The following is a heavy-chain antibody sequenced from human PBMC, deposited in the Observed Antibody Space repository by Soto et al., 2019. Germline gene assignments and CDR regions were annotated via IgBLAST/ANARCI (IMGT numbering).Heavy chain of an antibody. Sequence: ASVKVSCKASGGTFSSYAISWVRQAPGQGLEWMGWINPNSGGTNYAQKFQGWVTMTRDTSISTAYMELSRLRSDDTAVYYCARARPSYGSGSYSDLDYCGQGTLVTVSS. CDR3: ARARPSYGSGSYSDLDY. D-gene: IGHD3-10*01. CDR2: INPNSGGT. J-gene: IGHJ4*02. CDR1: GGTFSSYA. V-gene: IGHV1-2*04.